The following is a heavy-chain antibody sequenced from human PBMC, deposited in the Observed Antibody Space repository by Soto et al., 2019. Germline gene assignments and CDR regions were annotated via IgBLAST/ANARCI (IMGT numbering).Heavy chain of an antibody. CDR1: GYSFAGYW. J-gene: IGHJ5*02. CDR3: ARQVSTAVPLPLIWFDL. V-gene: IGHV5-51*01. D-gene: IGHD2-2*01. CDR2: IYPDNSDT. Sequence: GESLKISCKGSGYSFAGYWIAWVRQMPGKGLEWMGIIYPDNSDTRYSPSFQGQVSISADKSISTAYLQWSSLKASDTAIYYCARQVSTAVPLPLIWFDLWGPGPLVTGS.